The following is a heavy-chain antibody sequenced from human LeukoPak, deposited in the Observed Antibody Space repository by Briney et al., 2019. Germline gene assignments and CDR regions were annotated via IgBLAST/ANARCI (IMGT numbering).Heavy chain of an antibody. J-gene: IGHJ4*02. Sequence: GASVKVSCKASGYTFTGYYMHWVRQAPGQGLEWMGWINPNSGGTNYAQKFQGRVTMTRDTSISTAYMELSRLRSDDTAVYYCARVWGRASYYDFWSALRQWGQGTLVTVSS. V-gene: IGHV1-2*02. CDR2: INPNSGGT. CDR1: GYTFTGYY. D-gene: IGHD3-3*01. CDR3: ARVWGRASYYDFWSALRQ.